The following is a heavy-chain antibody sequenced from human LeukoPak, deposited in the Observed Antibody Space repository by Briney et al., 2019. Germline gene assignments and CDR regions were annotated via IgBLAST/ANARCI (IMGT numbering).Heavy chain of an antibody. J-gene: IGHJ5*02. V-gene: IGHV3-20*04. CDR2: INWNGDSR. CDR3: ARDLDWGAFDA. D-gene: IGHD3-9*01. CDR1: GFKFDDYG. Sequence: PGGSLRLSCTASGFKFDDYGMTWVRQAPGKGLEWVSDINWNGDSRGYAHSVRGRFTIYRDNSKNTVSLQMNSLRAEDTALYYCARDLDWGAFDAWGQGTLVTVSS.